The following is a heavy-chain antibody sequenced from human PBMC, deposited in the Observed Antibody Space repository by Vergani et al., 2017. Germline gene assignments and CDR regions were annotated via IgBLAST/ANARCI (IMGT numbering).Heavy chain of an antibody. CDR3: ATKSCGTPGCQIGYFRE. J-gene: IGHJ1*01. Sequence: QVHLVESGGGVVQPGRSLRLSCVVSGFTSSYYGMHWVRKAPGKGLEWVAVISYDRTQKYYADSVKGRFTISRDNSKSTLYLQMNSLRTEDTAVYYCATKSCGTPGCQIGYFREWGQGTLVTVSS. CDR1: GFTSSYYG. D-gene: IGHD1-1*01. V-gene: IGHV3-30*03. CDR2: ISYDRTQK.